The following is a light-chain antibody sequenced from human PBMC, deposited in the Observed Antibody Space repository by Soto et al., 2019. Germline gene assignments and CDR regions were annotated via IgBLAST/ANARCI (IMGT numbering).Light chain of an antibody. CDR3: VSYTSSTTYV. J-gene: IGLJ1*01. Sequence: QSVLTRPPSASGSPGQSITISCTGTSSDVGGSNFVSWYQQHPGKPPKLIIYDVANRPSGVSNRFSGSKSGSTASLIISRLQTEDEADYYCVSYTSSTTYVFGTGTKVTVL. V-gene: IGLV2-14*03. CDR2: DVA. CDR1: SSDVGGSNF.